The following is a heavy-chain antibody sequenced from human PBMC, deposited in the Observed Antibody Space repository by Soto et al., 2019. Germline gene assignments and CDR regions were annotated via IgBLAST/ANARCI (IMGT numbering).Heavy chain of an antibody. CDR2: ISYDGSNK. CDR3: AKDGSTYNWNYDYMDV. Sequence: GGSLRLSCAASGFTFSSYGMHWVRQAPGKGLEWVAVISYDGSNKYYADSVKGRFTISRDNSKNTLYLQMNSLRAEDTAVYYCAKDGSTYNWNYDYMDVWGKGTTVTVSS. D-gene: IGHD1-20*01. V-gene: IGHV3-30*18. J-gene: IGHJ6*03. CDR1: GFTFSSYG.